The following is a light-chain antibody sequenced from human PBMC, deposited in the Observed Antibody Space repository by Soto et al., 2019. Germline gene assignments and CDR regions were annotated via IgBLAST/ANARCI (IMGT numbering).Light chain of an antibody. V-gene: IGLV2-14*03. CDR2: EVS. J-gene: IGLJ1*01. Sequence: QFVLTQPASVSGSPGQSITISCTGTRNDIGDYGFVSWYQQHPGKVPKLLIFEVSDRPSGVSSRFSGSKSGNTASLTISGLQAEDEAHYYCSSYTGSYTYVFGTGTKVTVL. CDR3: SSYTGSYTYV. CDR1: RNDIGDYGF.